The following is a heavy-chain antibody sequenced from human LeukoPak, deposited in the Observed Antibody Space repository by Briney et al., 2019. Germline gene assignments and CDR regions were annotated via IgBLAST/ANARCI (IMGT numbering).Heavy chain of an antibody. CDR3: ARPNRLGYCSSTSCYSRGAFDI. J-gene: IGHJ3*02. CDR1: GYTFTGYY. Sequence: GASVKVSCKASGYTFTGYYMHWVRQAPGQGLEWMGWINPNSGGTNYAQKFQGRVTMTRDTSISTAYMELSRLRSDDTAVYYCARPNRLGYCSSTSCYSRGAFDIWGQGTMVTVSS. CDR2: INPNSGGT. D-gene: IGHD2-2*02. V-gene: IGHV1-2*02.